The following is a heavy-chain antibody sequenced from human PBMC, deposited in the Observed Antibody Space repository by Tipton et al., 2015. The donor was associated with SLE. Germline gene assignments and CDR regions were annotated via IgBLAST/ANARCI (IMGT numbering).Heavy chain of an antibody. CDR2: IYYSGST. CDR1: GGSFSGYY. V-gene: IGHV4-59*01. Sequence: PGLVKPSETLSLTCAVYGGSFSGYYWSWIRQPAGKGLEWIGHIYYSGSTNYNPSLKSRVTISVDTSKNQFSLKLSSVTAAGTAVYYCARVPHYSSVSYFDYWGQGTLVTVSS. CDR3: ARVPHYSSVSYFDY. J-gene: IGHJ4*02. D-gene: IGHD6-19*01.